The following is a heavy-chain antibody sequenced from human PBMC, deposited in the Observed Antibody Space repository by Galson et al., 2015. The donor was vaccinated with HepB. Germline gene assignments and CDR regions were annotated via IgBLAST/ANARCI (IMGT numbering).Heavy chain of an antibody. D-gene: IGHD5-18*01. V-gene: IGHV4-61*01. CDR1: GGSVSSGSYY. J-gene: IGHJ4*02. CDR3: ARGYSYGHNFDY. Sequence: ETLSLTCTVSGGSVSSGSYYWSWIRQPPGKGLEWIGYIYYSGSTNYNPSLKSRVTISVDTSKNQFSLKLSSVTAADTAVYYCARGYSYGHNFDYWGQGTLVTVSS. CDR2: IYYSGST.